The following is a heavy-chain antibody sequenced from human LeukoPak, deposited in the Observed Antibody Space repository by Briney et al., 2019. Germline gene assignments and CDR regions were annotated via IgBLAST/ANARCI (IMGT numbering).Heavy chain of an antibody. CDR2: IYYSGNT. D-gene: IGHD6-13*01. CDR1: GGSMSSYY. J-gene: IGHJ2*01. Sequence: SETLSLTCTVSGGSMSSYYWSWIRQPPGKGLEWIGYIYYSGNTNYNPSLKSRVTISVDTSKNQFSLKLSSVTAADTAVYYCARDPGQQLIAYWYFDLWGRGTLVTVSS. V-gene: IGHV4-59*12. CDR3: ARDPGQQLIAYWYFDL.